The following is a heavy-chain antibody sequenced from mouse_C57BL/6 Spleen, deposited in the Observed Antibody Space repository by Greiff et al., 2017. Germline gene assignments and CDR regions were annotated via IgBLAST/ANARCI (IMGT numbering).Heavy chain of an antibody. CDR2: IYPGGGYT. Sequence: VKLVESGAELVRPGTSVKMSCKASGYTFTNYWIGWAKQRPGHGLEWIGDIYPGGGYTNYNEKFKGKATLTADKSSSTAYMQFSSLTSEDSAIYYCARFPLYDYGAMDYWGQGTSVTVSS. D-gene: IGHD1-1*01. CDR3: ARFPLYDYGAMDY. J-gene: IGHJ4*01. CDR1: GYTFTNYW. V-gene: IGHV1-63*01.